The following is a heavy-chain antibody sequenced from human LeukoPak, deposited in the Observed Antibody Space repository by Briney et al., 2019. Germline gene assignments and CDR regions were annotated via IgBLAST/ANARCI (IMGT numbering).Heavy chain of an antibody. V-gene: IGHV3-30*04. CDR3: ARDGGGIQLVHLDF. CDR1: GFTFSSYA. CDR2: ISYDGSNK. J-gene: IGHJ4*02. D-gene: IGHD5-18*01. Sequence: PGRSLRLSCAASGFTFSSYAMHWVRQAPGKGLERVAVISYDGSNKYYADSVKGRFTISRDNSKNTLYLQMNSLRAEDTAVYYCARDGGGIQLVHLDFWGQGTLLAVST.